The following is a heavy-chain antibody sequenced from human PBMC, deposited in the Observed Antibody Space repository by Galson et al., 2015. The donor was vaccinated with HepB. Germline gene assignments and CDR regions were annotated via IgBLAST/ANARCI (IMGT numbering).Heavy chain of an antibody. D-gene: IGHD1-14*01. CDR3: ARHGLRNSSNWDFDY. V-gene: IGHV5-51*01. Sequence: QSGAEVKKPGESLKISCKGSGYSFTSYWIGWVRQMPGKGLEWMGIIYPGDSDTRYSPSFQGQVTISADKSISTAYLQWSSLKASDTAMYYCARHGLRNSSNWDFDYWGQGTLVTVSS. CDR1: GYSFTSYW. J-gene: IGHJ4*02. CDR2: IYPGDSDT.